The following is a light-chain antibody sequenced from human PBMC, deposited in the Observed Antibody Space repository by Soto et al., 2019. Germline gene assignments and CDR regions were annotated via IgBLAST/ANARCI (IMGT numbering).Light chain of an antibody. CDR2: AAS. CDR3: QQTYSTPPT. J-gene: IGKJ1*01. Sequence: DIQMTQSPSSLSASVGDIVTITCRASQSISTYLNWYQQKAGLAPKLLIYAASSLQSGVPSRFSGCGSGTDFTLTISSLQPEDFATYYCQQTYSTPPTFGQGTKVDIK. CDR1: QSISTY. V-gene: IGKV1-39*01.